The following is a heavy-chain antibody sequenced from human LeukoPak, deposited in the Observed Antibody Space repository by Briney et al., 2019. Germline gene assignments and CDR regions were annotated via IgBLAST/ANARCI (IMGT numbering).Heavy chain of an antibody. D-gene: IGHD2-2*01. CDR2: ISSSSYI. CDR1: GFTFSSYS. V-gene: IGHV3-21*01. J-gene: IGHJ4*02. CDR3: ARDLSPSAAAFDY. Sequence: PGGSLRLSCAASGFTFSSYSMNWVRQAPGKGLEWVSSISSSSYIYYADSVKGRSTISRDNAKNSLYLQMNSLRAEDTAVYYCARDLSPSAAAFDYWGQGTLVTVSS.